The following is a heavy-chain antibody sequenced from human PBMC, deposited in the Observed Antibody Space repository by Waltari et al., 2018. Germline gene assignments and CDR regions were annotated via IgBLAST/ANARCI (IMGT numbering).Heavy chain of an antibody. J-gene: IGHJ5*02. V-gene: IGHV3-7*01. D-gene: IGHD1-26*01. Sequence: EVQLVESGGGLVKPGGSLRLSCAASGFTFSSYSMNWVRQAPGKGLEWVANIKQDGTEKYYVDSVRGRFTISRDNAKNSVYLQMNSLRDEDTAVYYCARGGASWGQGTLVTVSS. CDR3: ARGGAS. CDR2: IKQDGTEK. CDR1: GFTFSSYS.